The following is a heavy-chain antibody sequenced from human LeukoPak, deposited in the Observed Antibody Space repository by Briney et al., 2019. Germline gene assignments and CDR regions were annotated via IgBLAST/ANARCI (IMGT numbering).Heavy chain of an antibody. CDR2: IKSKADGGTT. CDR3: ATDKSARSD. CDR1: GFTFANSW. J-gene: IGHJ4*02. Sequence: GGSLRLPCEASGFTFANSWMSWVRQAPGKGLEWIGRIKSKADGGTTDYAAVIKDRFSISRDDSKNTPYLQMSSLKTEDTGIYYCATDKSARSDWGQGTLVTVSS. V-gene: IGHV3-15*01.